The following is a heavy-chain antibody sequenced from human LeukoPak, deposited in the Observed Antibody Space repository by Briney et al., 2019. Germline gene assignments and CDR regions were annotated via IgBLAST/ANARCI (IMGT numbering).Heavy chain of an antibody. J-gene: IGHJ4*02. CDR1: GFSMSVYW. D-gene: IGHD3-22*01. Sequence: PGGSLRLSCEASGFSMSVYWMSWVRQAPGKGLEWVDNIKPDGSERNYVDSVKGRFTISRDNAKKSLYLQMSSLRAEDTAVYYCARHRGAYYHFFDSWGQGTLVTVAS. V-gene: IGHV3-7*01. CDR3: ARHRGAYYHFFDS. CDR2: IKPDGSER.